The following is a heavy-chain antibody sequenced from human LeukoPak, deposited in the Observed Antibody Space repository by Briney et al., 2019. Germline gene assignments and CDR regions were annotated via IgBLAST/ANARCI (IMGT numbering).Heavy chain of an antibody. CDR3: ARVVYSSSRFDP. J-gene: IGHJ5*02. D-gene: IGHD6-6*01. CDR2: IIPIFGTA. CDR1: GGTFSSYA. V-gene: IGHV1-69*05. Sequence: ASVKVSCKASGGTFSSYAISWVRQAPGQGLEWMGRIIPIFGTANYAQKFQGRVTIPTDESTSTAYMELSSLRSEDTAVYYCARVVYSSSRFDPWGQGTLVTVSS.